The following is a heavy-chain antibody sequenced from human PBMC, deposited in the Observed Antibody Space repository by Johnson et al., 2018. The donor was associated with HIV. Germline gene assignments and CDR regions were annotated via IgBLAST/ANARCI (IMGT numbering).Heavy chain of an antibody. V-gene: IGHV3-30*02. Sequence: QVQLVESGGGVVQPGGSLRLSCAASGFTFSSYGMHWVRQAPGKGLEWVAFIRYDGSNKYYADSVKGRFTISRDNSKNTLYLQMKSLRDEDTAVYYCAKGKVVVAAHDAFDIWGQGTMVTVSS. D-gene: IGHD2-15*01. CDR1: GFTFSSYG. CDR2: IRYDGSNK. J-gene: IGHJ3*02. CDR3: AKGKVVVAAHDAFDI.